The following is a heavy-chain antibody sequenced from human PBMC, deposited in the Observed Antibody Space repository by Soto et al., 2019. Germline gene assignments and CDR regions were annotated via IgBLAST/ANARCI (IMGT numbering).Heavy chain of an antibody. CDR1: GGSISSYY. Sequence: PSETLSLTCTVSGGSISSYYWSWIRQHPGKGLEWIGYISYNGRPFYNPSLESRLTLSLDTSENQFSLKLSSVSAADTAIYYCARAREYYDSEFDPWGQGTLVTVSS. CDR3: ARAREYYDSEFDP. CDR2: ISYNGRP. V-gene: IGHV4-59*06. D-gene: IGHD3-22*01. J-gene: IGHJ5*02.